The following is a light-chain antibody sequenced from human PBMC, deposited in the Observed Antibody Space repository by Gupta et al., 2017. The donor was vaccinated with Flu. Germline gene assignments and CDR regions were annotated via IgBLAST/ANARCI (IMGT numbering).Light chain of an antibody. CDR3: QQYNNCPSMYT. V-gene: IGKV3-15*01. CDR1: QSDSSN. J-gene: IGKJ2*01. CDR2: GAA. Sequence: EIVMTLSPATLSVSTGERATLPCRASQSDSSNLAWYQQKPGQAPRLRIYGAATRATGIPARFSGSGSGTEFTLTISSLQSEDFAVDYCQQYNNCPSMYTFGQGTKLEIK.